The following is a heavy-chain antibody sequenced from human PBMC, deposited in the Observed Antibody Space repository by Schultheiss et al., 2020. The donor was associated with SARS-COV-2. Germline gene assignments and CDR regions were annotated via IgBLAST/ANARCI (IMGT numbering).Heavy chain of an antibody. Sequence: SETLSLTCTVSGGSISSTSYYWGWIRQPPGKGLEWIVSISYTGSTYYNPSLKSRVTISVDTSKKQFSLRLSPVTAADTAVYYCARALPYDAFDIWGQGTMVTVSS. CDR2: ISYTGST. V-gene: IGHV4-39*07. CDR1: GGSISSTSYY. D-gene: IGHD5/OR15-5a*01. CDR3: ARALPYDAFDI. J-gene: IGHJ3*02.